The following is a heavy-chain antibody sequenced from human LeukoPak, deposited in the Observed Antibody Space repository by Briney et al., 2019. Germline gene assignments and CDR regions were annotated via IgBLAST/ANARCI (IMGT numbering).Heavy chain of an antibody. V-gene: IGHV3-23*01. CDR2: ISGSGGST. CDR1: GFTFSSYG. D-gene: IGHD6-19*01. Sequence: PGGSLRLSCAASGFTFSSYGMSWVRQAPGKGLEWVSAISGSGGSTYYADSVKGRFTISRDNSKNTLYLQMNSLRAEDTAVYYCAKGRAVAGNWGFDPWGQGTLVTVSS. CDR3: AKGRAVAGNWGFDP. J-gene: IGHJ5*02.